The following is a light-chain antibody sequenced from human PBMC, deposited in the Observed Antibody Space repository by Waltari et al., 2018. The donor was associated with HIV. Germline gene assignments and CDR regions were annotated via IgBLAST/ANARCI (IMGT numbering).Light chain of an antibody. CDR1: SSNLGAGLD. V-gene: IGLV1-40*01. CDR3: QSYDISLSGWV. CDR2: NNT. J-gene: IGLJ2*01. Sequence: QSVLTQPPSVSGAPGQRFTISGTGTSSNLGAGLDVHWYQQLPGTVPKVLIYNNTDRPSGVPDRFSGSKSATSASLAITGLQAEDEANYYCQSYDISLSGWVFGGGTKLTVL.